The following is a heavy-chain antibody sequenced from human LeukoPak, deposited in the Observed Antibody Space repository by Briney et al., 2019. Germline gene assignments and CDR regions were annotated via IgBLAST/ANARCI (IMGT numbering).Heavy chain of an antibody. CDR1: GGSISSSSFY. CDR2: IYHSGST. J-gene: IGHJ4*02. CDR3: AREANYYGSGSYFEGTFDY. V-gene: IGHV4-61*01. Sequence: SSETLSLTCTVSGGSISSSSFYWGWIRQPPGKGLEWIGYIYHSGSTNYNPSLKSRVTISVDTSKNEFSLKLTSVTAADTAVYYCAREANYYGSGSYFEGTFDYWGQGSLVTVSS. D-gene: IGHD3-10*01.